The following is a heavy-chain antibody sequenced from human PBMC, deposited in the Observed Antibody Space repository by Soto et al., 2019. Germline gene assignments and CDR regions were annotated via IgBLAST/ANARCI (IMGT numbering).Heavy chain of an antibody. D-gene: IGHD3-16*01. CDR1: EDTFRNYA. V-gene: IGHV1-69*06. CDR3: ARGRGNSAVITTFDY. J-gene: IGHJ4*02. Sequence: QVELVQSGAEVKKPGSSVKVSCQASEDTFRNYAISWVRQAPGQGLEWMGGIIPIFGTANYAQKFQGRVTITADTSANTVYLELSSLRSEDTAVYYCARGRGNSAVITTFDYWGQGTLVTVSS. CDR2: IIPIFGTA.